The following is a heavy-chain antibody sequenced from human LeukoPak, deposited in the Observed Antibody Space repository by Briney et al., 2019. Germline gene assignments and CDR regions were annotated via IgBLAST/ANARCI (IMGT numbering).Heavy chain of an antibody. D-gene: IGHD2-15*01. CDR1: VFSFTNYW. Sequence: GESLKISCKASVFSFTNYWIAWVRQTPGQGLEWMGSIYPGGSDTRYNPSFQGQVTISADKSIKTAYLQWSNLKASDTAIYYCARRGGGSSGGFYFDYWGQGSLVTVSS. V-gene: IGHV5-51*01. CDR3: ARRGGGSSGGFYFDY. J-gene: IGHJ4*02. CDR2: IYPGGSDT.